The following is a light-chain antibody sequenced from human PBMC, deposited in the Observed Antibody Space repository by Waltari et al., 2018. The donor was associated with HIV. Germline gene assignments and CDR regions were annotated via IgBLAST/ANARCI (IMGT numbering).Light chain of an antibody. J-gene: IGLJ2*01. CDR2: DVS. Sequence: QSALTQPASVSGSPGQSITITCTGTSSDIGAYNYVSWYQQHPGKAPKLIIYDVSNRPSGVSNRFSGSKSGNTASLTISGLQAEDEADYYCTSHIHPTTRVFGGGTKLTVL. V-gene: IGLV2-14*01. CDR3: TSHIHPTTRV. CDR1: SSDIGAYNY.